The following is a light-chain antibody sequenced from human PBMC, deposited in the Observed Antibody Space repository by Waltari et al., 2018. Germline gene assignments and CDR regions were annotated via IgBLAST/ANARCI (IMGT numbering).Light chain of an antibody. CDR3: QQYDNWPPWT. V-gene: IGKV3-15*01. CDR2: GAS. Sequence: DRVMTQSPATLSVSPGDRATLSCRASQSVSDNLAWYQQIPGQAPRLLIYGASTRATGIPARFSGSGSGTEFTLTISSLQSEDSAIYYCQQYDNWPPWTFGQGTKVEVK. CDR1: QSVSDN. J-gene: IGKJ1*01.